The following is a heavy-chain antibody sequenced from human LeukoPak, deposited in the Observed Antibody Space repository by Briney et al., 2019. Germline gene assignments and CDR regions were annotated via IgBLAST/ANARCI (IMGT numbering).Heavy chain of an antibody. J-gene: IGHJ6*02. Sequence: SETLSLTCTISGGSVSSHYWSWIRQPPGKGLEWIAYISYSGSTNYNPSLKSRVTISVDTSKNQFSLKLSSVTAADTAVYYCAASSSWSYYYYYYGMDVWGQGTTVTVSS. CDR2: ISYSGST. D-gene: IGHD6-13*01. CDR3: AASSSWSYYYYYYGMDV. V-gene: IGHV4-59*02. CDR1: GGSVSSHY.